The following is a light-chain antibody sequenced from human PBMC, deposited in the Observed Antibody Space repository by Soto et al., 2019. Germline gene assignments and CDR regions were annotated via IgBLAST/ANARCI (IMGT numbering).Light chain of an antibody. CDR3: QQYNNWPLEFT. CDR1: QSVSSN. V-gene: IGKV3-15*01. CDR2: GAS. J-gene: IGKJ2*01. Sequence: EIVMTQSPATLSVSPGERATLSCRASQSVSSNLAWYQQNPGQAPRLLIYGASTRATGIPARFSGSGSGTKFTLTISSLQSEGFAVYFCQQYNNWPLEFTFGQGTKLEIK.